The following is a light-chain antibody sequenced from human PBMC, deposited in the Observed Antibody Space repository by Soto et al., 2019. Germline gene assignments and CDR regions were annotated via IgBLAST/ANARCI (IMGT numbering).Light chain of an antibody. V-gene: IGLV2-23*02. CDR2: GVS. CDR3: CSYESSGTFRV. J-gene: IGLJ3*02. Sequence: QSVLTQPASVSGSPGQSITISCTGSSSDFGSHNLVSWYQQHPGKAPKLMIYGVSKRPSGVSNRFSGSKSGNTASLTISGLQAEDEADYYCCSYESSGTFRVFGGGTKLTVL. CDR1: SSDFGSHNL.